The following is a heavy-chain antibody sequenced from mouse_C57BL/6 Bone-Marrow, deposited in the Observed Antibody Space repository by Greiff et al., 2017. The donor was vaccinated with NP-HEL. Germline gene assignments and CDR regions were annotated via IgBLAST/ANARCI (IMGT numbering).Heavy chain of an antibody. CDR3: TRDLSYYYGSSLAY. J-gene: IGHJ3*01. CDR2: ISSGGDYI. CDR1: GFTFSSYA. Sequence: DVQLQESGEGLVKPGGSLKLSCAASGFTFSSYAMSWVRQTPEKRLEWVAYISSGGDYIYYADTVKGRFTISRDNARNTLYLQMSSLKSEDTAMYYCTRDLSYYYGSSLAYWGQGTLVTVSA. V-gene: IGHV5-9-1*02. D-gene: IGHD1-1*01.